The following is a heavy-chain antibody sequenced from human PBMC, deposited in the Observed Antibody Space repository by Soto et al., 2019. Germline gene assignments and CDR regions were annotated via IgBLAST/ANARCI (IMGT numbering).Heavy chain of an antibody. D-gene: IGHD5-12*01. V-gene: IGHV4-30-4*01. CDR3: ARVEVYSGYDLGGHFDY. CDR2: IYYSGST. J-gene: IGHJ4*02. CDR1: GGSIISGGYY. Sequence: SETLSLTWTVSGGSIISGGYYWSWIRQPPGKGLEWIGYIYYSGSTYYNPSLKSRVTISVDTSKNQFSLKLSSVTAADTAVYFCARVEVYSGYDLGGHFDYWGQGTPVTVSS.